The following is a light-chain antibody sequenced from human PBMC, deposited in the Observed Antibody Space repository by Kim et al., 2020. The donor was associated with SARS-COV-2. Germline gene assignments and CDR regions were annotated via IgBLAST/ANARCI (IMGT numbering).Light chain of an antibody. J-gene: IGLJ2*01. V-gene: IGLV3-27*01. CDR3: YSAADNNLV. CDR2: KDS. Sequence: SVSPGQTARITCSGDVLANKYARWFQQKPGHAPVLVIYKDSERPSGIPERFSGSSSGTTVTLTISGAQVEDEADYYCYSAADNNLVFGGGTKLTVL. CDR1: VLANKY.